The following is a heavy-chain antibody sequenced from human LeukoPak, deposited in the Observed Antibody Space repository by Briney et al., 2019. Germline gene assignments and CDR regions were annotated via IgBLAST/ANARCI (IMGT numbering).Heavy chain of an antibody. CDR2: IYHSGST. Sequence: SETLSLTCVVSGPSISSGYSWGWIRQTPGKGLEWIGSIYHSGSTYYKPSLKSRVTISVDTSKNQFSLKLTSVTAADTAVYYCARIRDGDYCDYWGQAILVTVSP. CDR1: GPSISSGYS. J-gene: IGHJ4*02. D-gene: IGHD4-17*01. V-gene: IGHV4-38-2*01. CDR3: ARIRDGDYCDY.